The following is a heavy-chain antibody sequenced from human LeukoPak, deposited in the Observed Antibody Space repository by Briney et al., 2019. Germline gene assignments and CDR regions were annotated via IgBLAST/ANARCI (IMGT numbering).Heavy chain of an antibody. V-gene: IGHV3-23*01. CDR3: AKDPLSYYDSSGYRYFDY. CDR2: ISGSGGST. J-gene: IGHJ4*02. CDR1: GFTFNNYA. D-gene: IGHD3-22*01. Sequence: GGSLRLSCAASGFTFNNYAMNWVRQAPGKGLEWVSGISGSGGSTYYADSVKGRFTISRDNSKDTLYLQMNRLRAEDTAVYFCAKDPLSYYDSSGYRYFDYWGQGTLVTVSS.